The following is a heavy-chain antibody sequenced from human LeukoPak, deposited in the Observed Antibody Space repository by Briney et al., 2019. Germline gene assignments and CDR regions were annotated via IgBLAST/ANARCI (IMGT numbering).Heavy chain of an antibody. CDR3: ARRRYYDSTGSFE. CDR1: GDFISSSSYY. V-gene: IGHV4-39*02. CDR2: IYYTGKT. D-gene: IGHD3-22*01. J-gene: IGHJ4*02. Sequence: PSETLSLTCTVSGDFISSSSYYWGWIRQPPGKGLEWIGDIYYTGKTYYNPSLKSRVFISTDTSKNYFSLNLNFVTAADTAVYYCARRRYYDSTGSFEWGRGSLVTVSS.